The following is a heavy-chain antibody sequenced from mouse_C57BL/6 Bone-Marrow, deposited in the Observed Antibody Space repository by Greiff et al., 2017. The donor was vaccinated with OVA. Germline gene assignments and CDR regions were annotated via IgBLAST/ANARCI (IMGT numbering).Heavy chain of an antibody. V-gene: IGHV1-69*01. CDR1: GYTFTSYW. J-gene: IGHJ2*01. CDR2: IDPSDSYT. Sequence: VQLQQPGAELVMPGASVKLSCKASGYTFTSYWMHWVKQRPGQGLECIGEIDPSDSYTNYNQKFKGKSTLTVDKSSSTAYMQLSSLTSEDSAVYYCAREGNYDYNFDYWGQGTTLTVSS. D-gene: IGHD2-4*01. CDR3: AREGNYDYNFDY.